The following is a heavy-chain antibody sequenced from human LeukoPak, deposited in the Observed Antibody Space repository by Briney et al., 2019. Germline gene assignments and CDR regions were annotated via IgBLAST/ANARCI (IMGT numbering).Heavy chain of an antibody. D-gene: IGHD3-3*01. Sequence: ASVKVSCKASGYTFTGYYMHWVRQAPGQGLKWMGWINPNSGGTNYAQKFQGRVTMTRDTSISTAYMELSRLRSDDTAVYYCARDRYYDFWSGYHNWFDPWGQGTLVTVSS. J-gene: IGHJ5*02. CDR3: ARDRYYDFWSGYHNWFDP. CDR2: INPNSGGT. CDR1: GYTFTGYY. V-gene: IGHV1-2*02.